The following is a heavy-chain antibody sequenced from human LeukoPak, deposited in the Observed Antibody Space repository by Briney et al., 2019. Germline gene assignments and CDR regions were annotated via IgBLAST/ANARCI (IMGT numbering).Heavy chain of an antibody. D-gene: IGHD6-19*01. CDR1: GGSFSGYY. V-gene: IGHV4-34*01. Sequence: SETLSLTCAVYGGSFSGYYWSWIRQPPGKGLEWIGEINHSGSTNYNPSLKSRVTISVDTSKNQFSLKLSSVTAADTAVYYCARGPVAGLDYWGQGTLVTVSS. J-gene: IGHJ4*02. CDR3: ARGPVAGLDY. CDR2: INHSGST.